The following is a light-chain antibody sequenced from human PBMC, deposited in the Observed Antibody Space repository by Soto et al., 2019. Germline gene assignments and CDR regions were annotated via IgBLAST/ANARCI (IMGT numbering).Light chain of an antibody. Sequence: SYELTQSPSVSVAPGQTARITCEEVNIGTKSVHWYQQKPGQAPVLVVYDDNDRPSGIPERFSGSNSGTTATLAISRVEAGDEADYYCQVWDSTSDLVVFGGGTKVTVL. CDR2: DDN. CDR1: NIGTKS. CDR3: QVWDSTSDLVV. V-gene: IGLV3-21*02. J-gene: IGLJ2*01.